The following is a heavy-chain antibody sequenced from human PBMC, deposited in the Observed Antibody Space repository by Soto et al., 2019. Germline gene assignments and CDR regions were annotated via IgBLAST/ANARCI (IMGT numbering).Heavy chain of an antibody. CDR3: AADGYCSGGSCQIRFDY. Sequence: ASVKVSCKASGYTFTSYAMHWVRQAPGQRLEWMGWINAGNGNTKYSQKFQGRVTITRDTSASTAYMELSSLRSEDTAVYYCAADGYCSGGSCQIRFDYWGQGTLVTSPQ. J-gene: IGHJ4*02. CDR1: GYTFTSYA. CDR2: INAGNGNT. V-gene: IGHV1-3*01. D-gene: IGHD2-15*01.